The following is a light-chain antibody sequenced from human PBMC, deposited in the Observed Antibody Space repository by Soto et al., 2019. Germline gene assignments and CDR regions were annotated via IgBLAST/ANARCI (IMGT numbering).Light chain of an antibody. CDR2: YNN. Sequence: QALLTEPPSSSGTAGQVVTISCSAGDSNIGSNSVYWYQRLPRMAPKLLVYYNNQRPPGVADRFSGSRSGTSASLAIVVLRSEDEAVYYCAAWDASLSACVFGNGTRVTVL. CDR3: AAWDASLSACV. V-gene: IGLV1-47*02. J-gene: IGLJ1*01. CDR1: DSNIGSNS.